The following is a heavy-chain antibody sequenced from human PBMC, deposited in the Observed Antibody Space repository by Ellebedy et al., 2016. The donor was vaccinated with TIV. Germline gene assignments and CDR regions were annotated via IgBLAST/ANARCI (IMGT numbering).Heavy chain of an antibody. Sequence: AASVKVSCKASGYTFTGYYMHWVRQAPGQGLEWMGWINPNSGGTNYAQKFQGRVTMTRDTSISTAYMELSRLRSDDTAVYYCARGLERRAGGYYYYGMDVWGQGTTVTVSS. CDR3: ARGLERRAGGYYYYGMDV. V-gene: IGHV1-2*02. CDR1: GYTFTGYY. CDR2: INPNSGGT. J-gene: IGHJ6*02. D-gene: IGHD1-1*01.